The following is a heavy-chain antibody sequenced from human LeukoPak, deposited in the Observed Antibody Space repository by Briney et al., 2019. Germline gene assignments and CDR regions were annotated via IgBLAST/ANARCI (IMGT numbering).Heavy chain of an antibody. CDR2: IIPIFGTA. Sequence: HAASVKVSCKASGGTFSSYAISWVRQAPGQGLEWMGGIIPIFGTANYAQKFQGRVTITADESTSTAYMELSSLRSEDTAVYYCARDTRSDGTIDYWGQGTLVTVSS. V-gene: IGHV1-69*13. D-gene: IGHD1-14*01. J-gene: IGHJ4*02. CDR3: ARDTRSDGTIDY. CDR1: GGTFSSYA.